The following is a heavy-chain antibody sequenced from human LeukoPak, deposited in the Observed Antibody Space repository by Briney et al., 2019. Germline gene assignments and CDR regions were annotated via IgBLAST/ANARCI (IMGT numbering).Heavy chain of an antibody. CDR3: ARGLSYYDFWSGYSPFDY. CDR1: GGSFSGYY. CDR2: INHSGST. Sequence: SETLSLTCAVYGGSFSGYYWSWIRQPPGKGLEWIGEINHSGSTNYNPSLKSRDTISVDTSKNQFSLKLSSVTAADTAVYYCARGLSYYDFWSGYSPFDYWGQGTLVTVSS. J-gene: IGHJ4*02. D-gene: IGHD3-3*01. V-gene: IGHV4-34*01.